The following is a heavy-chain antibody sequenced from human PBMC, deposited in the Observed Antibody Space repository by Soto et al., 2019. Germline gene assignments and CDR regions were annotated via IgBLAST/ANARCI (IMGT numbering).Heavy chain of an antibody. J-gene: IGHJ4*02. Sequence: PSETLSLTCAVYGGSFSGYYWSWIRQPPGKGLEWIGEINHSGSTNYNPSLKSRVTISVDTSKNQFSLKLSSVTAADTAVYYCARGRLRGLRLGELSPTHFDYWGQGTLVTVSS. CDR2: INHSGST. CDR1: GGSFSGYY. D-gene: IGHD3-16*02. CDR3: ARGRLRGLRLGELSPTHFDY. V-gene: IGHV4-34*01.